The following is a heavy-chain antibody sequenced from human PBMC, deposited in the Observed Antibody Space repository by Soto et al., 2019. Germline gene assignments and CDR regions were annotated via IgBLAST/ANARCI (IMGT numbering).Heavy chain of an antibody. V-gene: IGHV4-34*01. CDR3: ATANWSHHYFDP. CDR1: GGSFSGYY. Sequence: PSETLSLTCAVYGGSFSGYYWSWIRQPPGKGLEWIGEINHSGSTNYNPSLKSRVTISVDTSKNQFSLKVTSVTAADTAVYYCATANWSHHYFDPWGQGTLVTVSS. J-gene: IGHJ5*02. CDR2: INHSGST. D-gene: IGHD1-1*01.